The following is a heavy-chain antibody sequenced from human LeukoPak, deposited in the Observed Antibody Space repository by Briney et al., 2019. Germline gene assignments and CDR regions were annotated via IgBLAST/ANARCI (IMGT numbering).Heavy chain of an antibody. Sequence: PGGSLRLSCLASGLTLSNYGMNWVRQAPGKGLEWLSYISASGRTTYYADSVKGRFSMSRDNANDSVFLEMNSLRVDDTALYYCARDLEEDWGQGTLVTVPS. CDR3: ARDLEED. V-gene: IGHV3-48*04. J-gene: IGHJ4*02. CDR1: GLTLSNYG. CDR2: ISASGRTT.